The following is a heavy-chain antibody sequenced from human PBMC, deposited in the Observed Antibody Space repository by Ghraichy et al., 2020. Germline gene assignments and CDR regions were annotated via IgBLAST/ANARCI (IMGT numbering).Heavy chain of an antibody. CDR1: GFTFSSYA. CDR3: AKEPVLRFLEWLLPDY. CDR2: ISGSGGST. J-gene: IGHJ4*02. V-gene: IGHV3-23*01. Sequence: GESLNISCAASGFTFSSYAMSWVRQAPGKGLEWVSAISGSGGSTYYADSVKGRFTISRDNSKNTLYLQMNSLRAEDTAVYYCAKEPVLRFLEWLLPDYWGQGTLVTVSS. D-gene: IGHD3-3*01.